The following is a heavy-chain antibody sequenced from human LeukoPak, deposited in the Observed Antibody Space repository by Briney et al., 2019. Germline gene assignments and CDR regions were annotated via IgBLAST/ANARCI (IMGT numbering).Heavy chain of an antibody. CDR2: ISSSGSTI. CDR3: ARRSQQLVSHDYYYYYMDV. Sequence: GGSLRLSCAASGFTFSSYAMSWVRQAPGKGLEWVSYISSSGSTIYYADSVKGRFTISRYNAKNSLYLQMNSLRAEDTAVYYCARRSQQLVSHDYYYYYMDVSGKGTTVTVSS. J-gene: IGHJ6*03. CDR1: GFTFSSYA. D-gene: IGHD6-13*01. V-gene: IGHV3-48*03.